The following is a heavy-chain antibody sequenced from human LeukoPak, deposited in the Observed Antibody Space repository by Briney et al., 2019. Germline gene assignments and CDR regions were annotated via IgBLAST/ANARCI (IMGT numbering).Heavy chain of an antibody. CDR3: ASVGGWPIYY. D-gene: IGHD6-19*01. CDR1: GFTLSSYA. CDR2: ISGSGGST. Sequence: PGGSLRLSCAASGFTLSSYAMTWVRQAPGKGLEWVSAISGSGGSTYYADSVKGRFTISRDNAKNSLYLQMNSLRAEDTAVYYCASVGGWPIYYWGQGTLVTVSS. J-gene: IGHJ4*02. V-gene: IGHV3-23*01.